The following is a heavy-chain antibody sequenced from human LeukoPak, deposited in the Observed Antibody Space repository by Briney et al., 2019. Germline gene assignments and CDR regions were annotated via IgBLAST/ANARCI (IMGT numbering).Heavy chain of an antibody. CDR2: IKDDGSDK. V-gene: IGHV3-7*01. Sequence: GGSLRLSCAASGFTFSSFWMSRVRQAPGKGLEWVASIKDDGSDKFYVASVEGRFTISRDNAKNSLSLQMNSLRAEDTAVYYCVRDFQNFWGQGTLVTVSS. CDR3: VRDFQNF. CDR1: GFTFSSFW. J-gene: IGHJ4*02.